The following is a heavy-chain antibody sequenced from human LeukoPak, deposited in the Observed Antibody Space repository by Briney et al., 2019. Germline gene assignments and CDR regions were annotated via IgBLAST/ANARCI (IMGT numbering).Heavy chain of an antibody. D-gene: IGHD3-22*01. V-gene: IGHV4-34*01. J-gene: IGHJ4*02. CDR1: GGSFSGYY. CDR2: INHSGST. CDR3: ARKNYYDSSGYYKY. Sequence: SETLSLTCAVYGGSFSGYYWSWIRQPPGKGLEWIGEINHSGSTSYNPSLKSRVTISVDTSKNQFSLKLSSVTAADTAVYYCARKNYYDSSGYYKYWGQGTLVTVSS.